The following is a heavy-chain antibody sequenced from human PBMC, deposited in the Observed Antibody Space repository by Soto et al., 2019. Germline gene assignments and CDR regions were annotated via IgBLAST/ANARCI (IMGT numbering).Heavy chain of an antibody. J-gene: IGHJ4*02. CDR2: IYYSGST. CDR3: AREERSWRADTAISGLFDY. V-gene: IGHV4-31*03. Sequence: QVQLQESGPGLVKPSQTLSLTCTVSGGSISSGGYYWSWIRQHPGKGLEWIGYIYYSGSTYYNPSLKSRVTISVDTSKNQFSLKLSSVTAADTAVYYCAREERSWRADTAISGLFDYWGQGTLVTVSS. CDR1: GGSISSGGYY. D-gene: IGHD5-18*01.